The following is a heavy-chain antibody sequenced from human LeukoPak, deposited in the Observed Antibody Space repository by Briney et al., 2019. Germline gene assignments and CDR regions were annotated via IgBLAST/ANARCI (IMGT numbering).Heavy chain of an antibody. V-gene: IGHV3-66*02. CDR1: GFTVSSNY. CDR2: IYSGGST. Sequence: GGSLRLSCAASGFTVSSNYMSRVRQAPGKGLKWVSVIYSGGSTYYADSVKGRFTISRDNSKNTLYLQMNSLRAEDTAVYYCARDRWVGGYDYFDYWGQGTLVTVSS. J-gene: IGHJ4*02. D-gene: IGHD5-12*01. CDR3: ARDRWVGGYDYFDY.